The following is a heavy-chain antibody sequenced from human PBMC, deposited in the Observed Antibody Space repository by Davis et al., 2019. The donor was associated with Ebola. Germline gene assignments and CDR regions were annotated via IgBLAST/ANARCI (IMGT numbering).Heavy chain of an antibody. CDR2: INPNSGGT. J-gene: IGHJ4*02. CDR1: GYTFTGYY. D-gene: IGHD1-7*01. CDR3: ARGRMNRYNWNYGDFDY. Sequence: ASVKVSCKASGYTFTGYYMHWVRQAPGQGLEWMGWINPNSGGTNYAQKFQGRVTMTRDTSISTAYMELSRLSSDDTAVYYCARGRMNRYNWNYGDFDYWGQGTLVTVSS. V-gene: IGHV1-2*02.